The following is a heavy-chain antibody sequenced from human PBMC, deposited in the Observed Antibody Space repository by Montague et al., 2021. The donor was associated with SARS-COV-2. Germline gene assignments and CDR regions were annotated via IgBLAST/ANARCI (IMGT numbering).Heavy chain of an antibody. D-gene: IGHD3-9*01. J-gene: IGHJ4*02. CDR2: IYSSGGT. CDR1: GGSISHYY. CDR3: ARRTDILTGYYDY. V-gene: IGHV4-59*01. Sequence: SETLSLTRAVSGGSISHYYWSWIRQPPGKGLEWIGYIYSSGGTNXNPSLKSRVTLSLDAAKNHFSLGLSSVTAADTAVYYCARRTDILTGYYDYWGQGTLVTVSS.